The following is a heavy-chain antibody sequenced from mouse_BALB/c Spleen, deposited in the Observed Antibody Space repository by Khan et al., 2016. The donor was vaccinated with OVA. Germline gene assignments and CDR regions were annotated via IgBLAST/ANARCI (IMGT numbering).Heavy chain of an antibody. D-gene: IGHD1-1*02. CDR2: ILPGSGST. CDR3: ARYGSHSNFDI. J-gene: IGHJ1*01. Sequence: QVQLKQSGAELMKPGASVKISCKATGYTFSSYWIEWVKQRPGHGLEWIGEILPGSGSTNYNERFKGKATLTADTSSNTAYLQLSSLTSDDSAVYYCARYGSHSNFDIWGAGTTVTVSS. CDR1: GYTFSSYW. V-gene: IGHV1-9*01.